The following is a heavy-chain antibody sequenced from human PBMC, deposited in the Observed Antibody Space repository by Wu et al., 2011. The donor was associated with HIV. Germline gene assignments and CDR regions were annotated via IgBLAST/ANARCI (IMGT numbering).Heavy chain of an antibody. D-gene: IGHD2/OR15-2a*01. CDR1: GYTFTGYY. Sequence: QVQLVQSGAEVKKPGASVKVSCKASGYTFTGYYMHWVRQAPGQGLEWMGWIKPDSGGTKYVQKFQDRVTVTRDTSINTAYMELNRLTSDDTAVYYCAPGGCNSNNCLWAGFDPWGQGTLVTVSS. CDR2: IKPDSGGT. V-gene: IGHV1-2*02. CDR3: APGGCNSNNCLWAGFDP. J-gene: IGHJ5*02.